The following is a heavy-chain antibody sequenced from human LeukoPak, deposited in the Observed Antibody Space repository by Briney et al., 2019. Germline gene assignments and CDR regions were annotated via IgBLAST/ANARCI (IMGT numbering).Heavy chain of an antibody. CDR2: ISTTTSAI. V-gene: IGHV3-48*01. J-gene: IGHJ4*02. Sequence: GALRLSCSASGFTFSTYSMNWVRPAPGEGLEWVSYISTTTSAIYYADSVKGRFTVSRDNAKSSLYLQMNSLRADDTAVYYCARAPYGERGGSDYWGQGTLVTVSS. CDR1: GFTFSTYS. D-gene: IGHD4-17*01. CDR3: ARAPYGERGGSDY.